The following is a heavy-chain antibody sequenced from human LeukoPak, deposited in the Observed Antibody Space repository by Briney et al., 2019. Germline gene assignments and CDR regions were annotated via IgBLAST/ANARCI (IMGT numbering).Heavy chain of an antibody. V-gene: IGHV1-69*04. D-gene: IGHD3-22*01. CDR3: ARGSYYYDSSGPEAP. CDR2: IIPIFGIA. CDR1: GGTFSSYA. Sequence: SVKVSCKASGGTFSSYAISWVRQAPGQGLEWMGRIIPIFGIANYAQKFQGRVTIIADKSTSTAYMELSSLRSEDTAVYYCARGSYYYDSSGPEAPWGQGTLVTVSS. J-gene: IGHJ5*02.